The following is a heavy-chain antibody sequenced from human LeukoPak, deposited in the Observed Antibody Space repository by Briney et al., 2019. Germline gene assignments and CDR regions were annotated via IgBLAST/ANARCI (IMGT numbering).Heavy chain of an antibody. Sequence: GGSLRLSCAASGFTFSSYAMHWVRQAPGKGLEWVAFIRYDGSNKYYADSVKGRFTISRDNAKNSLYLQMNSLRAEDTAVYYCSGSYYKSWGYYFDYWGQGTLVTVSS. CDR1: GFTFSSYA. CDR3: SGSYYKSWGYYFDY. D-gene: IGHD3-10*01. J-gene: IGHJ4*02. CDR2: IRYDGSNK. V-gene: IGHV3-30*02.